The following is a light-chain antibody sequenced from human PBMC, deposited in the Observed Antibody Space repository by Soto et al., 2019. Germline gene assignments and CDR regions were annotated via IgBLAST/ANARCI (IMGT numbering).Light chain of an antibody. CDR1: QSVSSN. CDR2: GAS. CDR3: QQYHNWPGT. Sequence: EIVMTQSPATLSVSPGERATLSCRASQSVSSNLAWYQQKPGQAPRLLIFGASTRATGVPARFSGSGSGTEFTLTIGSLQSEDFAVYYCQQYHNWPGTSGQGTKVAI. J-gene: IGKJ1*01. V-gene: IGKV3-15*01.